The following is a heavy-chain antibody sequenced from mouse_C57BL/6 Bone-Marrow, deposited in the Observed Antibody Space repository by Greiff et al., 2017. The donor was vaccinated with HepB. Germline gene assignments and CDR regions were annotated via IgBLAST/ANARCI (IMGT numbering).Heavy chain of an antibody. CDR1: GYTFTDYN. V-gene: IGHV1-22*01. J-gene: IGHJ3*01. D-gene: IGHD2-3*01. CDR3: ARSGDGYTGFAY. CDR2: INPNNGGT. Sequence: VQLKESGPELVKPGASVKMSCKASGYTFTDYNMHWVKQSHGKSLEWIGYINPNNGGTSYNQKFKGKATLTVNKSSSTAYMELRSLTSEDSAVYYCARSGDGYTGFAYWGQGTLVTVSA.